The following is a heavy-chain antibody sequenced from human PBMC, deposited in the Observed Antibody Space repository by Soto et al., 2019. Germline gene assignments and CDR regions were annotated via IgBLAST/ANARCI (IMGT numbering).Heavy chain of an antibody. D-gene: IGHD6-19*01. CDR3: ARPGYGYSSQLLFDY. V-gene: IGHV5-51*01. J-gene: IGHJ4*02. CDR1: GYSFTNHW. CDR2: IYPGDSNT. Sequence: GESLKISCKGSGYSFTNHWIGWVRQMPGKGLEWMGIIYPGDSNTRYNPSFQGQVTISADKSISTAYLQWSSLKASDTAMYYCARPGYGYSSQLLFDYWGQGTLVTVSS.